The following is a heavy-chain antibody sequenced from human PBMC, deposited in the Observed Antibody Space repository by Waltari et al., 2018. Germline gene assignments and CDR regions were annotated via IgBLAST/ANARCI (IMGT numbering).Heavy chain of an antibody. V-gene: IGHV1-8*01. CDR1: GYTFSSHD. Sequence: QVQLVQSGAEVKKPGAPVMVPCKASGYTFSSHDINWVRQATGQGPEWMGGVNPNSGTKGYAQEFQGRVTMTRNTSISTAYMELSSLRSEDTAVYYCARGGRGSGDMDLWGRGTLVTVSS. D-gene: IGHD3-10*01. CDR3: ARGGRGSGDMDL. J-gene: IGHJ2*01. CDR2: VNPNSGTK.